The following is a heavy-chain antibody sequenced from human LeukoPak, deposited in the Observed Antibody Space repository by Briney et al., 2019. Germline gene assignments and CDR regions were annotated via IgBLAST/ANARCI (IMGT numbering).Heavy chain of an antibody. Sequence: SETLSLTCAVYGGSFSGYYWNWIRQPPGKGLEWIGEINHSGSTNYNPSLKSRVTISVDTSKNQFSLKLSSVTAADTAVYYCARRDEEYFDYWGQGTLVTVSS. V-gene: IGHV4-34*01. CDR1: GGSFSGYY. CDR2: INHSGST. J-gene: IGHJ4*02. CDR3: ARRDEEYFDY.